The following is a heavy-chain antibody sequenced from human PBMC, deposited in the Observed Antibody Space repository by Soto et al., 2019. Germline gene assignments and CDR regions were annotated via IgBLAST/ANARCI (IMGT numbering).Heavy chain of an antibody. D-gene: IGHD3-3*01. CDR2: ISGTGGTT. CDR3: AKGDVWSGYYTGTFFFDY. CDR1: GFTFRNFV. J-gene: IGHJ4*02. Sequence: GGSLRLSCAASGFTFRNFVMSWVRQAPGKGLEWVSGISGTGGTTFYADSVKGRFTISRDNSRNTLYLEMNSLRAEDTAVYFCAKGDVWSGYYTGTFFFDYWGLGTLVTVSS. V-gene: IGHV3-23*01.